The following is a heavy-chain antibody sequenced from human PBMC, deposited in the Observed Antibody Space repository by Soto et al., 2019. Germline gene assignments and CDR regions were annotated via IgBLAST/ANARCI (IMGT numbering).Heavy chain of an antibody. CDR2: IIPILGIA. V-gene: IGHV1-69*08. D-gene: IGHD2-21*01. CDR3: ARDPSAGDSAGY. J-gene: IGHJ4*02. CDR1: GGTFSSYT. Sequence: QVQLVQSGAEVKKPGSSVKVSCKASGGTFSSYTISWVRQAPGQGLEWMGRIIPILGIANYAQKSQGRVTITADKSTSTAYMELSSLRSEDTAVYYCARDPSAGDSAGYWGQGTLVTVSS.